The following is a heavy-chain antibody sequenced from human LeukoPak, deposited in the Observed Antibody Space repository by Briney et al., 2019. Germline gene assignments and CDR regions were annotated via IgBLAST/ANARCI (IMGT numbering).Heavy chain of an antibody. Sequence: SETLSLTCTVSGGSISSSSYYWGWIRQPPGKGLEWIGSIYYSGSTYYNPSLKSRVTISVDTSKNQFSLKLSSVTAADTAVYYCATVPATAIPFDYWGQGTLVTASS. CDR2: IYYSGST. V-gene: IGHV4-39*01. CDR3: ATVPATAIPFDY. J-gene: IGHJ4*02. CDR1: GGSISSSSYY. D-gene: IGHD2-2*02.